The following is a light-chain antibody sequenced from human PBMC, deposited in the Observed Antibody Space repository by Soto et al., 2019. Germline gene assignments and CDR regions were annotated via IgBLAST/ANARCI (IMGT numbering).Light chain of an antibody. Sequence: EIVLTQSPGTLSLSPRERATHSCRASQSIASSYLAWYQQKPGQPPRLLLYRTFNRATGIPDRFSGSGSGTDFTLTISRLEPEDFAVYFCQQFSRPPLTFGGGTKVEI. CDR1: QSIASSY. V-gene: IGKV3-20*01. CDR2: RTF. J-gene: IGKJ4*01. CDR3: QQFSRPPLT.